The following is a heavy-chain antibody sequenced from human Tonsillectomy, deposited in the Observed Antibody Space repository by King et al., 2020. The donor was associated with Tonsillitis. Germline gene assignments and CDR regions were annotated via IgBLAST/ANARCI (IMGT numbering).Heavy chain of an antibody. CDR3: ASHNYYDSNGYYIDY. D-gene: IGHD3-22*01. V-gene: IGHV4-39*01. J-gene: IGHJ4*02. Sequence: MQLQESGPGLVRPSETLSLSCSVSGYTISSGIFYWGWVRQAPGEGLEWIGSLFYTGRTYYNPSLTGRVTISVDTATNQVFLRLTSVTAADTAVHYCASHNYYDSNGYYIDYWGQGTLVTVSS. CDR2: LFYTGRT. CDR1: GYTISSGIFY.